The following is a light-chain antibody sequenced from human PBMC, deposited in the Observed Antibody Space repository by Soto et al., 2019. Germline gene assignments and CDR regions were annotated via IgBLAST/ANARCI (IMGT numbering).Light chain of an antibody. CDR2: GAS. V-gene: IGKV3-20*01. CDR1: QSVSSSY. CDR3: QQYGSSRWT. J-gene: IGKJ1*01. Sequence: EIVLTQSPGTLSLSPGERATHSCRASQSVSSSYLAWYQQKPGQAPRLLIYGASTRATGIPDRFSGSGSGTDFTLTISRLEPEDFAVYYCQQYGSSRWTFGQGTKV.